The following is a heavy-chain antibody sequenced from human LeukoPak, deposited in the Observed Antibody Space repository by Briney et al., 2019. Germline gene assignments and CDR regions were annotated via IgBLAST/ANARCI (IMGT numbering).Heavy chain of an antibody. J-gene: IGHJ4*02. Sequence: SETLSLTCTVSGVSISSSNSYWGRIRQPPGKGLEWIGSIYYTGNTYYNPSLKSRVTVSVDTSKNQFSLNLISVTAADTAVYYCARDSTAFWSGSFFGPLFDYWGQGILVTVSS. CDR2: IYYTGNT. CDR1: GVSISSSNSY. D-gene: IGHD3-3*01. CDR3: ARDSTAFWSGSFFGPLFDY. V-gene: IGHV4-39*07.